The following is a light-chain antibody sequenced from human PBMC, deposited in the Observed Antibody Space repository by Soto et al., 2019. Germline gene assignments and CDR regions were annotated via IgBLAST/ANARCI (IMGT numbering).Light chain of an antibody. CDR2: EVN. CDR3: SSYAGSSKG. V-gene: IGLV2-8*01. J-gene: IGLJ1*01. CDR1: SRDVGGYNY. Sequence: QSVLTQPPSASGSPGQSVAISCTGTSRDVGGYNYVSWYQQHPGKAPKLMIYEVNKRPSGVPDRFSGSKSGNTASLTVSGLQAEDEADYYCSSYAGSSKGFGTGTRSPS.